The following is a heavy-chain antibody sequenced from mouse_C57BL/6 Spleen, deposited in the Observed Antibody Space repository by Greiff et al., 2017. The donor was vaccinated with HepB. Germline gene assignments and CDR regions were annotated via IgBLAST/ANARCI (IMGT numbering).Heavy chain of an antibody. CDR3: ARSGDYAFDY. D-gene: IGHD2-4*01. J-gene: IGHJ2*01. Sequence: QVHVKQSGAELVKPGASVKISCKASGYAFSSYWMNWVKQRPGKGLEWIGQIYPGDGDTNYNGKFKGKATLTADKSSSTAYMQLSSLTSEDSAVYFCARSGDYAFDYWGQGTTLTVSS. CDR2: IYPGDGDT. CDR1: GYAFSSYW. V-gene: IGHV1-80*01.